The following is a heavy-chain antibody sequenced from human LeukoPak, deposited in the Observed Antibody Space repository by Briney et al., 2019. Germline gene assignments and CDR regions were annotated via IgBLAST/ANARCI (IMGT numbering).Heavy chain of an antibody. J-gene: IGHJ6*02. V-gene: IGHV4-59*01. CDR1: GGSISSYY. Sequence: PETLSLTCTVSGGSISSYYWSWIRQPPGKGLEWIGYIYYSGSTNYNPSLKSRVTISVDTSKNQFSLKLSSVTAADTAVYYCAREGYNYYYGMDVWGQGTTVTVSS. CDR3: AREGYNYYYGMDV. CDR2: IYYSGST.